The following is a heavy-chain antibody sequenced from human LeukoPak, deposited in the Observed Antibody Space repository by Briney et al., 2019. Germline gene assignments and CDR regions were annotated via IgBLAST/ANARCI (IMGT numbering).Heavy chain of an antibody. CDR1: GFTFSSFS. CDR2: ISSSSSTI. V-gene: IGHV3-48*01. J-gene: IGHJ4*02. CDR3: ARLEASGYSYGYDY. D-gene: IGHD5-18*01. Sequence: PGGSLRLSCAASGFTFSSFSMNWVRQAPGKGLESVSYISSSSSTIYYADSVKGRFTISRDNAKNSLYLQMNSLRAEDTAVYYCARLEASGYSYGYDYWGQGTLVTVSS.